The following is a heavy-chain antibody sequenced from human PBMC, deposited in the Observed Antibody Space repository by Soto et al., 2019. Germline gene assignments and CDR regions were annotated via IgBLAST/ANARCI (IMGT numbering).Heavy chain of an antibody. CDR3: AKDLSGGDCP. V-gene: IGHV3-23*01. J-gene: IGHJ6*02. D-gene: IGHD2-21*02. CDR2: ISGSGGST. CDR1: GFTFSTYT. Sequence: GGSLRLSCAASGFTFSTYTMNWVRQAPGKGLEWVSSISGSGGSTYYADSVKGRFTISRDNPENTLYLQMNSLRVEDTAVYYCAKDLSGGDCPWGQGTTVTVSS.